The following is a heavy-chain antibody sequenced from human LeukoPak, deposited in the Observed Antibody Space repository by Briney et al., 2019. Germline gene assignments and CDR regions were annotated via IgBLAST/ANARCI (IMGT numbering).Heavy chain of an antibody. J-gene: IGHJ4*02. CDR2: ISYDGSNK. CDR3: AKDLNYYGSGAGVDY. D-gene: IGHD3-10*01. CDR1: GFTFSSYG. Sequence: GGSLRLSCAASGFTFSSYGMHWVRQAPGKGLEWVAVISYDGSNKYYADSVKGRFTISRDNSKNTLYLQMNSLRAEDTAVYYCAKDLNYYGSGAGVDYWGQGTLVTVSS. V-gene: IGHV3-30*18.